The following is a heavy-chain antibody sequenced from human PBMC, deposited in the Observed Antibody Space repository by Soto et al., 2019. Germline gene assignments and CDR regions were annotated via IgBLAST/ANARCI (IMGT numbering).Heavy chain of an antibody. CDR2: IYYSGST. CDR1: GGSITTYY. D-gene: IGHD3-10*01. J-gene: IGHJ2*01. V-gene: IGHV4-59*01. CDR3: AALHAGVRSRRYFDL. Sequence: QVQLQESGPGVVKPSVTLSLTCTVSGGSITTYYWSWVRQPPGKGLEWMGYIYYSGSTNYNPSLKSRLTISVDTSKSQFSLKLSSVTAADTAVYYCAALHAGVRSRRYFDLWGRGTLVTVSS.